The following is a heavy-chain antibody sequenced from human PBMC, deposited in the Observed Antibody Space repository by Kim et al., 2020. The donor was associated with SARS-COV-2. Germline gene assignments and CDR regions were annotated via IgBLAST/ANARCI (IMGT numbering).Heavy chain of an antibody. D-gene: IGHD6-19*01. CDR3: TRGAVSGRDALGI. CDR1: GFTFSKYG. J-gene: IGHJ3*02. V-gene: IGHV3-30*03. CDR2: VTYDGSGK. Sequence: GGSLRLSCKASGFTFSKYGMNWVRQAPGTGLEWVSVVTYDGSGKYYAETVKGRFTISRDTSKNTLFLQMDSLRAGDTAVYYCTRGAVSGRDALGIGGQGSLHTV.